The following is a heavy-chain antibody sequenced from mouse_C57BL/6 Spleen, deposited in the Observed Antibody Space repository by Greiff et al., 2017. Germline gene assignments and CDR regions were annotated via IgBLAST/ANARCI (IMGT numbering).Heavy chain of an antibody. CDR2: IWSGGST. Sequence: QVQLKESGPGLVQPSQSLSITCTVSGFSLTSYGVHWVRQSPGKGLEWLGMIWSGGSTDYNAAFISRLSISKDNSKSHVFFKMNSLQADDTAIDYCARNDDDGYPYYFDYWGQGTTLTVSS. CDR3: ARNDDDGYPYYFDY. D-gene: IGHD2-3*01. J-gene: IGHJ2*01. V-gene: IGHV2-2*01. CDR1: GFSLTSYG.